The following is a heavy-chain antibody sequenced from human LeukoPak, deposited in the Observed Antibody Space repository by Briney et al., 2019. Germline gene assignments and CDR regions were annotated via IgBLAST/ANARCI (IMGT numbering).Heavy chain of an antibody. J-gene: IGHJ4*02. V-gene: IGHV4-4*02. CDR2: ISLTGLT. Sequence: PSETLSLTCGVSGSSISIPNWWSWVRQPPGQGLEWIGEISLTGLTHYNPSLESRVTVSLDKSKNRLSLNLTSVTAEDTAGYYASRENASFSPFGYWGQGILVPVLS. D-gene: IGHD6-6*01. CDR3: SRENASFSPFGY. CDR1: GSSISIPNW.